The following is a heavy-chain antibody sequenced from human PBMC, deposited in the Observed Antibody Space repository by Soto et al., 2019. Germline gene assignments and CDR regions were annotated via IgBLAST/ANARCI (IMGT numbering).Heavy chain of an antibody. Sequence: ASVKVSCKASGYTFTSYGISWVRQAPGQGLEWMGWISAYNGNTNYAQKLQGRVTMTTDTSTSTAYMELRSLRSDDTAVYYCARDSLRRVVTGKPTWFDPWGQGNLVTVSS. CDR1: GYTFTSYG. CDR3: ARDSLRRVVTGKPTWFDP. J-gene: IGHJ5*02. CDR2: ISAYNGNT. V-gene: IGHV1-18*01. D-gene: IGHD1-20*01.